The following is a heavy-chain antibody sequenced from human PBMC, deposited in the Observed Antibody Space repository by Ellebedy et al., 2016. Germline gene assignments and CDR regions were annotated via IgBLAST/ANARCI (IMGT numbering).Heavy chain of an antibody. CDR2: IYYSGST. D-gene: IGHD1-7*01. CDR3: ARATGTTDYYYMDV. CDR1: GGSISSYY. Sequence: SETLSLTXTVSGGSISSYYWSWIRQPPGKGLEWIGYIYYSGSTNYNPSLKSRVTISVDTSKNQFSLKLSSVTAADTAVYYCARATGTTDYYYMDVWGKGTTVTVSS. V-gene: IGHV4-59*13. J-gene: IGHJ6*03.